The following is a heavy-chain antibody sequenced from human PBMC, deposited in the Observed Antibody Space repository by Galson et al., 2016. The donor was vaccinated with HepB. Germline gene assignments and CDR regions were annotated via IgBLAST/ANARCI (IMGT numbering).Heavy chain of an antibody. Sequence: SVKVSCKASGGTFNTFGVIWVRQAPGKGLEWVGGIIPMTRTANYAQKFQGRVFMTADESRTSAYMELRGLTSRDTAVYYCVTSGSYWQGMDVWGQGTTVVVSS. D-gene: IGHD2-21*01. CDR1: GGTFNTFG. CDR3: VTSGSYWQGMDV. V-gene: IGHV1-69*13. CDR2: IIPMTRTA. J-gene: IGHJ6*02.